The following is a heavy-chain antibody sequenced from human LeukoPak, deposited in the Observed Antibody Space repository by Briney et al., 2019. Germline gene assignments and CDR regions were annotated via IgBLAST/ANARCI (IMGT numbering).Heavy chain of an antibody. V-gene: IGHV1-3*01. CDR1: GYTFTSYG. CDR3: ARDDDFGSYYYYGMDV. CDR2: INAGNGNT. D-gene: IGHD3-3*01. Sequence: ASVKVSCKASGYTFTSYGISWVRQAPGQRLEWMGWINAGNGNTKYSQKFQGRVTITRDTSASTAYMELSSLRSEDTAVYYCARDDDFGSYYYYGMDVWGQGTTVTVSS. J-gene: IGHJ6*02.